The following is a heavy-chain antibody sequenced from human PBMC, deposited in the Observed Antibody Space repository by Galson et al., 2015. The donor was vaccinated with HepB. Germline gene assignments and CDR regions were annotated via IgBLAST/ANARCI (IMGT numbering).Heavy chain of an antibody. J-gene: IGHJ6*02. Sequence: SLRLSCAASGFTFSSYWMSWVRQAPGKGLEWVANIKQDGSEKYYVDSVKGRFTISRDNAKNSLYLQMNSLRAEDTAVYYCARDCPPYDFWGGYCKDVYYGMDVWGQGTTVTVSS. CDR2: IKQDGSEK. CDR1: GFTFSSYW. D-gene: IGHD3-3*01. V-gene: IGHV3-7*01. CDR3: ARDCPPYDFWGGYCKDVYYGMDV.